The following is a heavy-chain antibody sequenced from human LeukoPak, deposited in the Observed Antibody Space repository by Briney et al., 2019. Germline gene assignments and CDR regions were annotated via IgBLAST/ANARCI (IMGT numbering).Heavy chain of an antibody. D-gene: IGHD3-10*01. CDR1: GGTFSSYA. J-gene: IGHJ6*03. CDR2: IIPIFGIA. Sequence: SVKVSCKASGGTFSSYAISWVRQAPGQGLEWMGRIIPIFGIANYAQKFQGRVTITTDESTSTAYMELSSLRSDDTAVYYCARVSSGYGSGSFYYYYMDVWGKGTTVTVSS. V-gene: IGHV1-69*05. CDR3: ARVSSGYGSGSFYYYYMDV.